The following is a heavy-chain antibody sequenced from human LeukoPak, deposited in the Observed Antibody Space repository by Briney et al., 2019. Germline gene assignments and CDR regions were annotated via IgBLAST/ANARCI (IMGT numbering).Heavy chain of an antibody. CDR1: GGSFSGYY. D-gene: IGHD3-16*02. J-gene: IGHJ4*02. Sequence: SETLSLTCAVYGGSFSGYYWSWIRQPPGKGLEWIGYIYYSGSTYYNPSLKSRVTISVDTSKNQFSLKLNSMTAEDTAVYYCARDRHSSYIDYWGQGTLVTVSS. CDR3: ARDRHSSYIDY. V-gene: IGHV4-30-4*08. CDR2: IYYSGST.